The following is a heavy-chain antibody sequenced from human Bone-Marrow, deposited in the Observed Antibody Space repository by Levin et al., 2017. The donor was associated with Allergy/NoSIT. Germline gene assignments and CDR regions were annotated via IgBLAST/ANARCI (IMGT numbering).Heavy chain of an antibody. CDR3: ARNAVAGNWYFDV. J-gene: IGHJ2*01. Sequence: GGSLRLSCAASALTFSSGMHWVRQVPGKGLEWVAAISSDGSLKYYADSVRGRFTISRDNSKNTLSLQLNSLRPEDTAVYSCARNAVAGNWYFDVWGRGTLVSVSS. V-gene: IGHV3-30*03. CDR2: ISSDGSLK. CDR1: ALTFSSG. D-gene: IGHD6-19*01.